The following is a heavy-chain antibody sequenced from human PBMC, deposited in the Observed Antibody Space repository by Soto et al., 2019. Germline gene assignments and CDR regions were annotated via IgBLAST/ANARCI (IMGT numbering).Heavy chain of an antibody. Sequence: SGPTLVNPTQTLTLTCTFSGFSLSTSGMCVSWIRQPPGKALEWLARIDWDDDKYYSTSLKTRLTISKDTSKNQVVLTMTNMDPVDTATYYCARSPTEYSSSYRNWFDPWGQGTLVTVSS. CDR3: ARSPTEYSSSYRNWFDP. CDR2: IDWDDDK. J-gene: IGHJ5*02. CDR1: GFSLSTSGMC. D-gene: IGHD6-6*01. V-gene: IGHV2-70*11.